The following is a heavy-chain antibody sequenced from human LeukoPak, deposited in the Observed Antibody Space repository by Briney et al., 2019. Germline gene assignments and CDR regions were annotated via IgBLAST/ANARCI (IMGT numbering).Heavy chain of an antibody. CDR2: ISAYNGNT. Sequence: GASVKVSCKASGYTFTSYGISWVRQAPGQGLEWMGWISAYNGNTNYAQKFQGRVTMTRNTSISTAYMELSSLRSEDTAVYYCATTGLVGASSVYYYYYGMDVWGQGTTVTVSS. D-gene: IGHD1-26*01. CDR3: ATTGLVGASSVYYYYYGMDV. V-gene: IGHV1-18*01. J-gene: IGHJ6*02. CDR1: GYTFTSYG.